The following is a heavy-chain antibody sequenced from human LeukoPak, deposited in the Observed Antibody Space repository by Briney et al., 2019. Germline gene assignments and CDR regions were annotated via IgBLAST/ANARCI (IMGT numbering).Heavy chain of an antibody. V-gene: IGHV4-39*01. CDR2: IYYSGST. CDR3: AATIRLGATNDY. J-gene: IGHJ4*02. CDR1: GGSISSSSYY. D-gene: IGHD3-16*01. Sequence: SETLSPTCTVSGGSISSSSYYWGWIRQPPGKGLEWIGSIYYSGSTYYNPSLKSRVTISVDTSKNQFSLKLGSVTAADTAVYYCAATIRLGATNDYWGQGTLVTVSS.